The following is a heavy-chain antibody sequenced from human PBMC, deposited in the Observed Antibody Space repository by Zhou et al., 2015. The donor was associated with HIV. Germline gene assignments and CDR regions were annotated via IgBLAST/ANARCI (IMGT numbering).Heavy chain of an antibody. Sequence: QVQLVQSGAEVKKPGSSVKVSCKASGGTFSSYAFIWARQAPGQGLEWMGGIIPIFGTANYAQKFQGRVTITADESTSTAYMELSSLRSEDTAVYYCARALVRGYSSSNTRSQVPTPWGQGTLVHRLL. D-gene: IGHD6-13*01. CDR2: IIPIFGTA. CDR3: ARALVRGYSSSNTRSQVPTP. J-gene: IGHJ5*02. CDR1: GGTFSSYA. V-gene: IGHV1-69*01.